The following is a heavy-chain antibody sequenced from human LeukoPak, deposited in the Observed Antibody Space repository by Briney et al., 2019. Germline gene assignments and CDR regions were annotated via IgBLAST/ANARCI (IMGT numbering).Heavy chain of an antibody. CDR3: ATSDGGSFDY. V-gene: IGHV3-30*14. Sequence: PGRSLRLSCAASGFTFSTYAMHWVRQAPGKGLEWVAVISYDGSNKYYADSVKGRFTISRDNSKNTLYLQMHSLRAEDTAVYYCATSDGGSFDYWGQGTLVTVSS. D-gene: IGHD4-23*01. CDR1: GFTFSTYA. J-gene: IGHJ4*02. CDR2: ISYDGSNK.